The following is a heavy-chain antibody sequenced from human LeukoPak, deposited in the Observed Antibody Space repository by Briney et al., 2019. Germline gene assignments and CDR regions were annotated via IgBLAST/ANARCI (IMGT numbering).Heavy chain of an antibody. CDR1: GGSISSSSCY. D-gene: IGHD6-19*01. CDR3: ARDSVGSGSYLGAFDI. V-gene: IGHV4-39*07. CDR2: IYYSGST. J-gene: IGHJ3*02. Sequence: PSETLSLTCTVSGGSISSSSCYWGWLRQPPGKGLEWIGSIYYSGSTYYNPSLKSRVTISIDTSKNQFSLKLTSVTAADTAVYYCARDSVGSGSYLGAFDIWGQGTMVTVSS.